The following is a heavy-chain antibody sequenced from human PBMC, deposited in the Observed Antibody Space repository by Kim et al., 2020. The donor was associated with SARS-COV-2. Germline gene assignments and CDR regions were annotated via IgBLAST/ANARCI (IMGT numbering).Heavy chain of an antibody. V-gene: IGHV3-9*01. CDR1: GFTFDDYA. J-gene: IGHJ6*02. D-gene: IGHD6-13*01. CDR2: ISWNSGSI. Sequence: GGSLRLSCAASGFTFDDYAMHWVRQAPGKGLEWVSGISWNSGSIGYEDSVKGRFTISRDNAKNSLYLQMNSLRAEDTALYYCAKDVGSSSWPYYYYYGMDVWGQGTTVTVSS. CDR3: AKDVGSSSWPYYYYYGMDV.